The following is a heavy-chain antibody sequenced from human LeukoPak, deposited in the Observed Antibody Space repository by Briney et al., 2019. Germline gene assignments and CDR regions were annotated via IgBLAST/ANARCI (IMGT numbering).Heavy chain of an antibody. V-gene: IGHV3-23*01. D-gene: IGHD2-21*02. CDR2: ISGSGGST. CDR1: GFTFSSYA. J-gene: IGHJ5*02. Sequence: GGSLRLSCAASGFTFSSYAMSWVRQAPGKGLEWVSAISGSGGSTYYADSVKGRFTISRDNSKNTLYLQMNSLRAEDTAVYYCAKDIRAFCGGDCYSFDPWGQGTLVTVSS. CDR3: AKDIRAFCGGDCYSFDP.